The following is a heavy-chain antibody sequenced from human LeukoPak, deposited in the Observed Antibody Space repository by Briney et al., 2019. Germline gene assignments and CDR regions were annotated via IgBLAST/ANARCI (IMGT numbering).Heavy chain of an antibody. Sequence: GESLKISCKGSGYSFTSYWIAWVRQMPGKGLEWMGIIYPGDSDTRYSPSFQGQVTISADKSITTAYLQWCSLKASDTAMYYCARHRDCTNGICYKIDYWGQGTLVTVSS. J-gene: IGHJ4*02. D-gene: IGHD2-8*01. CDR1: GYSFTSYW. V-gene: IGHV5-51*01. CDR3: ARHRDCTNGICYKIDY. CDR2: IYPGDSDT.